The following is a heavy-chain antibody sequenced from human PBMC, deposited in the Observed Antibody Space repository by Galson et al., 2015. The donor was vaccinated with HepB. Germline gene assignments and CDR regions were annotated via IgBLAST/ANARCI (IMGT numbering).Heavy chain of an antibody. Sequence: SVRVSCKASGGTFSSYAISWVRQAPGQGLEWMGGIIPIFGTANYAQKFQGRVTITADESTSTAYMELSSLRSEDTAVYYCASWAEWELLQSEAWFDPWGQGTLVTVSS. V-gene: IGHV1-69*13. CDR2: IIPIFGTA. CDR3: ASWAEWELLQSEAWFDP. CDR1: GGTFSSYA. J-gene: IGHJ5*02. D-gene: IGHD1-26*01.